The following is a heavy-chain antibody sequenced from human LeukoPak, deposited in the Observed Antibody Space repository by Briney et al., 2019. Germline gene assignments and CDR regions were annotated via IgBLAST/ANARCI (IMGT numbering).Heavy chain of an antibody. J-gene: IGHJ4*02. CDR3: ARDQITMVRGAVFDY. D-gene: IGHD3-10*01. Sequence: ASVKVSCKASGYTFTSYGISWVRQAPGQGLEWMGWISAYNGNTNYAQKLQGRVTMTTDTSTSTAYMELRSLRSDDTAVYYCARDQITMVRGAVFDYWGQGTLVTVSS. V-gene: IGHV1-18*01. CDR1: GYTFTSYG. CDR2: ISAYNGNT.